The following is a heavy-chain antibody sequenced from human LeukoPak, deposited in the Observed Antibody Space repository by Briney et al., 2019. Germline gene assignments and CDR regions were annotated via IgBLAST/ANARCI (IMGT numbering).Heavy chain of an antibody. V-gene: IGHV3-66*01. CDR1: GFTVSSNY. CDR2: IYSGGST. CDR3: ARGGSTVTSSTSCGMDV. D-gene: IGHD4-17*01. Sequence: GGSLRLSCAASGFTVSSNYMSWVRQAPGKGLEWVSVIYSGGSTYYADSVKGRFTISRDNSNNTLYLQMNSLRAEDTAVYYCARGGSTVTSSTSCGMDVWGQGTTVTVSS. J-gene: IGHJ6*02.